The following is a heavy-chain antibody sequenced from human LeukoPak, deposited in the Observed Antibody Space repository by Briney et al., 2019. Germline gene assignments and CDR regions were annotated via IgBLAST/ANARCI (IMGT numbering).Heavy chain of an antibody. CDR1: GGSISSGGYY. CDR3: ASLGPIAAAANDY. CDR2: MYTSGNT. J-gene: IGHJ4*02. Sequence: PSETLSLTCTVSGGSISSGGYYWSWIRQPAGKGLEWIGRMYTSGNTNYNPSLKSRATISVDTSKNQFSLELSSVTAADTAVYYCASLGPIAAAANDYWGQGTLVTVSS. D-gene: IGHD6-13*01. V-gene: IGHV4-61*02.